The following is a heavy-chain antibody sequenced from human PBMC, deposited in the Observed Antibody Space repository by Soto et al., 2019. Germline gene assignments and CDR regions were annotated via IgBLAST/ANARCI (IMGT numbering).Heavy chain of an antibody. CDR2: IWYDGSNK. V-gene: IGHV3-33*01. D-gene: IGHD2-2*01. CDR3: ARGDDIVVVPTLCPDYYYYMDV. J-gene: IGHJ6*03. CDR1: GFTFSSYG. Sequence: GGSLRLSCAASGFTFSSYGMHWVRQAPGKGLEWVAVIWYDGSNKYYADSVKGRFTISRDNSKNTLYLQMNSLRAEDTAVYYCARGDDIVVVPTLCPDYYYYMDVWGKGTTVTVSS.